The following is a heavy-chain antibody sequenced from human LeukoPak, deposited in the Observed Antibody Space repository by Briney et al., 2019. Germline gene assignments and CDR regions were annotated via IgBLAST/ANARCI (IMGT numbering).Heavy chain of an antibody. CDR3: ARDFVVGDSSGYDAFDI. Sequence: PSETLSLTCTVSGGSISSYYWSWIRQPPGKGLEWIGYIYYSGSTNYNPSLKSRVTISVDTSKNQFSLKLSSVTAVDTAVYYCARDFVVGDSSGYDAFDIWGQGTMVTVSS. J-gene: IGHJ3*02. CDR1: GGSISSYY. D-gene: IGHD3-22*01. V-gene: IGHV4-59*01. CDR2: IYYSGST.